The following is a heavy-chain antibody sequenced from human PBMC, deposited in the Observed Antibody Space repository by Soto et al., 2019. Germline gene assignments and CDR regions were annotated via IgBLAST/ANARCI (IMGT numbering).Heavy chain of an antibody. J-gene: IGHJ4*02. CDR2: VSYDGSNK. D-gene: IGHD7-27*01. Sequence: GGSLRLSCAASGFTFSSYGMHWVRQAPGKGLEWVALVSYDGSNKYYEDSVKGRFTISRDNSKNTLYLQMNSLRAEDTAVYYCAKLYPAGTETYLGGFDYWGQGALVTVSS. CDR3: AKLYPAGTETYLGGFDY. V-gene: IGHV3-30*18. CDR1: GFTFSSYG.